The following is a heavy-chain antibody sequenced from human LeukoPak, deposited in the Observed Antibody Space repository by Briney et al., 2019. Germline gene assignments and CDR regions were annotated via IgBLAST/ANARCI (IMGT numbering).Heavy chain of an antibody. CDR3: AKDSDIAVAGSDDALDV. CDR1: GFTFSSYG. V-gene: IGHV3-30*18. D-gene: IGHD6-19*01. CDR2: ISFDGSIE. Sequence: AGSLRLSCAASGFTFSSYGMHWVRQTPGKGLEWVALISFDGSIEYYADSVKGRFTISSDNSKNTLFLQMNSLRPEDTAVYYCAKDSDIAVAGSDDALDVWGQGTMVTVSS. J-gene: IGHJ3*01.